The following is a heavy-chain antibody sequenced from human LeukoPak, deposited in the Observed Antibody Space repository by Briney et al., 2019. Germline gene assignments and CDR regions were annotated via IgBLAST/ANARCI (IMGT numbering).Heavy chain of an antibody. V-gene: IGHV1-18*01. Sequence: ASVKVSCKASGYTFTSYGISWVRQAPGQGLEWMGWISAYNGNTNYARKLQGRVTMTTDTSTSTAYMELRILRSDDTTVYYCAREPDDFWSGYPDYWGQGTLVTVSS. CDR1: GYTFTSYG. CDR3: AREPDDFWSGYPDY. J-gene: IGHJ4*02. CDR2: ISAYNGNT. D-gene: IGHD3-3*01.